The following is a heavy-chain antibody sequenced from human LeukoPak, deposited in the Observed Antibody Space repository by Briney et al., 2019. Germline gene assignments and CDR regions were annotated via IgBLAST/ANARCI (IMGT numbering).Heavy chain of an antibody. CDR2: ISGYNGDT. D-gene: IGHD1-26*01. CDR1: GYTFTSYY. Sequence: GASVKVSCKASGYTFTSYYMHWVRQAPGQGLEWMGWISGYNGDTNYAQKFQGRVTMTTDTSTNTAYMELRSLRSDDTAVYYCARDGFLVGTYDAFDIWGQGTMVTVSS. J-gene: IGHJ3*02. CDR3: ARDGFLVGTYDAFDI. V-gene: IGHV1-18*04.